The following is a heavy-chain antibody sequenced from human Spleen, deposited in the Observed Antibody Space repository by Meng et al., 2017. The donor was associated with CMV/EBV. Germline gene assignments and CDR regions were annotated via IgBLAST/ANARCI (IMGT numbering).Heavy chain of an antibody. D-gene: IGHD6-13*01. J-gene: IGHJ4*02. CDR2: IYYSGST. CDR1: GGSISSYY. Sequence: SETLSLTCTVSGGSISSYYWSWIRQPPGKGLEWIGYIYYSGSTNCNPSLKSRVTISVDTSKNQFSLKLSSVTAADTAVYYCARCIIAAAAPDYWGQGTLVTVSS. CDR3: ARCIIAAAAPDY. V-gene: IGHV4-59*01.